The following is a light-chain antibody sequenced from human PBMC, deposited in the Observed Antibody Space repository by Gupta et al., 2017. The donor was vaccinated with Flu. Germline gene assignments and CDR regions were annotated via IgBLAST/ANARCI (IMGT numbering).Light chain of an antibody. Sequence: SVLTQPPSASGTPGQRVTISCSGSSSNIGSNALNWYQQLPGTAPKLLIYSDNQRPSGVPDRFSGSKSDTSASLAISGLQAEDEADYFCSTWDDSRNGVLFGGGTKLTVL. CDR1: SSNIGSNA. J-gene: IGLJ2*01. CDR3: STWDDSRNGVL. CDR2: SDN. V-gene: IGLV1-44*01.